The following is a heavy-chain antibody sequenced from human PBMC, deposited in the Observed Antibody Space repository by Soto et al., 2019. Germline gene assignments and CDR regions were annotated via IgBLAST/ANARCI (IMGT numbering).Heavy chain of an antibody. CDR3: ARLDATGARF. J-gene: IGHJ4*02. D-gene: IGHD6-6*01. CDR2: IFPDDSDS. CDR1: GYSFSSNW. Sequence: LGESLKISCICSGYSFSSNWIAWVRQMPGRGLEWMGIIFPDDSDSTYSPSFQGHVSMSVDRSISTVYLQWRGLKASDTAMYYCARLDATGARFWGQGTRVTVSS. V-gene: IGHV5-51*01.